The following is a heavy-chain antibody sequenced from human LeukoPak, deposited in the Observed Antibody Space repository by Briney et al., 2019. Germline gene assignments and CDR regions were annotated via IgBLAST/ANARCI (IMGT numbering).Heavy chain of an antibody. CDR3: AKDLDPYGGSNFDY. V-gene: IGHV3-23*01. CDR2: ISGSGGST. J-gene: IGHJ4*02. Sequence: GGSLRLSSAASGFTFSSYAMSWVRQAPGKGLEWVSAISGSGGSTYYADSVKGRFTISRDNSKNTLYLQMNSLRAEDTAVYYCAKDLDPYGGSNFDYWGQGTLVTVSS. CDR1: GFTFSSYA. D-gene: IGHD4-23*01.